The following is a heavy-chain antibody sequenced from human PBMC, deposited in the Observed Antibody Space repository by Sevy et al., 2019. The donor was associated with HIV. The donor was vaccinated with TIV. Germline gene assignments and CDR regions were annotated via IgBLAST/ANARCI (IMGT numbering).Heavy chain of an antibody. Sequence: GESLKISCKGSGYSFTSYWIGWVRQVPGRGLEWMGIIYPGDSDSRYSPSFQGQVTISADKSISTAYLQWTSLKASDTAMYYCARGARGTLPSYYYYTLDIWVQGTTVTVSS. CDR2: IYPGDSDS. J-gene: IGHJ6*02. D-gene: IGHD1-1*01. CDR1: GYSFTSYW. CDR3: ARGARGTLPSYYYYTLDI. V-gene: IGHV5-51*01.